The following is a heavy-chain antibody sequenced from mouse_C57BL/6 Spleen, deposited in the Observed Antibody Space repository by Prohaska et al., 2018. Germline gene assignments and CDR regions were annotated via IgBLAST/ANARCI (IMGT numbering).Heavy chain of an antibody. J-gene: IGHJ3*01. V-gene: IGHV3-6*01. CDR2: ISYDGSN. Sequence: DVQLPESGPGLVKPSQSLSLTCSVTGYSITSGYYWNWIRQFPGNKLEWMGYISYDGSNNYNPSLKNRISITRDTSKNQFVLKLNSVTTEDTATYYCARELAYWGQGTLVTVSA. CDR1: GYSITSGYY. CDR3: ARELAY.